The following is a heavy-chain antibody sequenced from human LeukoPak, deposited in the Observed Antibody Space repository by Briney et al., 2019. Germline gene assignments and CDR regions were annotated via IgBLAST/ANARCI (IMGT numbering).Heavy chain of an antibody. D-gene: IGHD3-16*01. CDR2: IYSGSDYI. V-gene: IGHV3-21*01. CDR1: GFTFSTDR. CDR3: AKDGSLDVGVPDP. Sequence: RGSLRLSCVASGFTFSTDRMNWVRQAPGKGLEWVSTIYSGSDYIYYADSVRGRFTITRDNTKNSLYLQMNSLRVEDTAVYYCAKDGSLDVGVPDPWGQGTLVTVSS. J-gene: IGHJ5*02.